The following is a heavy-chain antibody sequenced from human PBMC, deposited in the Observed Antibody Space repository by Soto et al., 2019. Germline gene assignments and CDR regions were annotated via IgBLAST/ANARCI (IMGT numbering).Heavy chain of an antibody. D-gene: IGHD6-6*01. CDR2: ISPHNGNT. V-gene: IGHV1-18*01. Sequence: QVHLVQSGAEVKKPGASVKVSCKGSGYAFTTYGITWVRQAPGQGLEWMGWISPHNGNTNYAQKLQGRVTVTRDTSTTTAYMELRCLRSDATAVYFCARGRDGDYWGQGALVTVSS. CDR1: GYAFTTYG. CDR3: ARGRDGDY. J-gene: IGHJ4*02.